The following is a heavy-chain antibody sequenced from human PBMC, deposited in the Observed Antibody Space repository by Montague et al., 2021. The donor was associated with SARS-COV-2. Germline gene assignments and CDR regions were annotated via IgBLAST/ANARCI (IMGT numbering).Heavy chain of an antibody. V-gene: IGHV4-61*02. D-gene: IGHD1-26*01. CDR2: IYTSGST. CDR1: GGSISSGNYY. Sequence: TLSLTCTVSGGSISSGNYYWSWIRQPAGKGLEWIGRIYTSGSTNYNPSLKSRVTISADTSKNQFSLKLSSMTAADTAVYYCAREVGGYYDCRPDSWGQGTLVTVSS. J-gene: IGHJ4*02. CDR3: AREVGGYYDCRPDS.